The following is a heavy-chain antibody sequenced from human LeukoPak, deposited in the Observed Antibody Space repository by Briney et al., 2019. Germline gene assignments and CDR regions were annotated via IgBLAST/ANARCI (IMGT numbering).Heavy chain of an antibody. J-gene: IGHJ4*02. D-gene: IGHD6-13*01. Sequence: GGSLRLSCAASGFTFSDTWMHWVRQAPGKGLEWVSVIYSGGSTYYADSVKGRFTISRDNSKNTLYLQMNSLRAEDTAVYYRARVNAAAAAYDYWGQGTLVTVSS. CDR2: IYSGGST. CDR1: GFTFSDTW. CDR3: ARVNAAAAAYDY. V-gene: IGHV3-53*01.